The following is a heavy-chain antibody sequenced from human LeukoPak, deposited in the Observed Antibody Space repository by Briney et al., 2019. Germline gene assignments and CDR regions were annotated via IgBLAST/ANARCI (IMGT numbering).Heavy chain of an antibody. CDR3: ASNWGGDEYYFDY. CDR2: IYYSGST. J-gene: IGHJ4*02. D-gene: IGHD7-27*01. V-gene: IGHV4-39*01. Sequence: SQTLSLTCTVSGGSLRSSSYYWGWIRQPPGKGLEWIASIYYSGSTYYNPSHKSRVTISVDTSKNQFSLRLSSVTAADTAVYYCASNWGGDEYYFDYWGQGSLVSVSS. CDR1: GGSLRSSSYY.